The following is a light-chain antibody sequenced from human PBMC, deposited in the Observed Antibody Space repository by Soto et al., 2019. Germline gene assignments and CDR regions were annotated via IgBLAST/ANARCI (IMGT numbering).Light chain of an antibody. CDR1: QSLTNSF. CDR2: DAS. CDR3: QQRSNWPST. J-gene: IGKJ5*01. V-gene: IGKV3-11*01. Sequence: EFVLTQSPGTLSLSPGEGATLSCRASQSLTNSFIAWYQQKPGQAPRLLIYDASNRATGIPARFSGSGSGTDFTLTISSLEPEDFAVYYCQQRSNWPSTFGQGTRLEIK.